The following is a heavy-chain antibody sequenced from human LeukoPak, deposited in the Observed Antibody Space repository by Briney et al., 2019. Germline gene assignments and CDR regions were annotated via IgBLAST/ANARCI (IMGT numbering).Heavy chain of an antibody. CDR3: AGEGRPNAFDI. Sequence: GGSLRLSCAASGFTFSSYSMNWVRQAPGKGLEWVSYISSSSSTIYYAGSVKGRFTISRDNAKNSLYLQMNSLRAEDTAVYFCAGEGRPNAFDIWGQGTMGTVSS. CDR2: ISSSSSTI. J-gene: IGHJ3*02. V-gene: IGHV3-48*04. CDR1: GFTFSSYS.